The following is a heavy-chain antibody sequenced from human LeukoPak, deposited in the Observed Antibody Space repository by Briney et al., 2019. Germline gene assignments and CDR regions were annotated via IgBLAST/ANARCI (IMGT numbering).Heavy chain of an antibody. D-gene: IGHD3-22*01. CDR1: GFIFNNYG. CDR3: AKGSSGYFADL. V-gene: IGHV3-23*01. Sequence: GGSLRLSCAASGFIFNNYGLIWVRQAPGKGLEWVSAISNDGGGTTYADFVNGRFTISRDNSKNTLFLHMNSLRAEDTALYYCAKGSSGYFADLWGQGTLVTVSS. CDR2: ISNDGGGT. J-gene: IGHJ5*02.